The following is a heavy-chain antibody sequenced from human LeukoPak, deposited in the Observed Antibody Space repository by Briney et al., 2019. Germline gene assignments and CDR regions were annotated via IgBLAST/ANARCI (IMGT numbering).Heavy chain of an antibody. CDR3: ARGPAAAGAARYYFDY. CDR2: IYYSGST. D-gene: IGHD2-2*01. Sequence: SETLSFTCTVSGGSISSYYWSWIRQPPGKGLEWIGYIYYSGSTNYNPSLKSRVTISVDRSKNQFSLKLSSVTAADTAVYYCARGPAAAGAARYYFDYWGQGTLVTVSS. V-gene: IGHV4-59*12. J-gene: IGHJ4*02. CDR1: GGSISSYY.